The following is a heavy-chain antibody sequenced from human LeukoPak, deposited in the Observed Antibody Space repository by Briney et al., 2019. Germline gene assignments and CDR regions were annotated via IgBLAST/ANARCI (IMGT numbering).Heavy chain of an antibody. CDR3: ARGNPTPIDY. Sequence: GASVKVSCKSSGYTFTGYYIHWVRQAPGQGLEWMGWINPSSGGTNSAQKVQGRVTMNRDTSISTAYMELTRLTSDDTAVYYCARGNPTPIDYWGRGTLVTVSS. V-gene: IGHV1-2*02. CDR2: INPSSGGT. J-gene: IGHJ4*02. CDR1: GYTFTGYY. D-gene: IGHD4-23*01.